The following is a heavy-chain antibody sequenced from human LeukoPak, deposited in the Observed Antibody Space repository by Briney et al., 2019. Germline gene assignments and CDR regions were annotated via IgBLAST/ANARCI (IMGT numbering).Heavy chain of an antibody. CDR3: ARVGCSSTSCQGHYYYYGMDV. Sequence: GASVEVSCKASGYTFTSYYMHWVRQAPGQGLEWMGIINPSGGSTSYAQKFQGRVTMTRDTSTSTVYMELSSLRSEDTAVYYCARVGCSSTSCQGHYYYYGMDVWGQGTTVTVSS. CDR2: INPSGGST. CDR1: GYTFTSYY. J-gene: IGHJ6*02. V-gene: IGHV1-46*01. D-gene: IGHD2-2*01.